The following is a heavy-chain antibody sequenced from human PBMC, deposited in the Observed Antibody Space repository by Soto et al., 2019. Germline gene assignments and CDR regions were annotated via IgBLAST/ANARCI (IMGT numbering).Heavy chain of an antibody. V-gene: IGHV3-72*01. D-gene: IGHD3-9*01. Sequence: EVQLVESGGDLVQPGGSLRLSCAASGLTFSDHYMDWVRQAPGKGLEWVGRIRNKANRDTTEYAASVTGRFTVSRDDSHNLLFLQMNSLKTEDTAVYSCVRTVTGSCFDFWGQGTLVTVSS. CDR2: IRNKANRDTT. J-gene: IGHJ4*02. CDR1: GLTFSDHY. CDR3: VRTVTGSCFDF.